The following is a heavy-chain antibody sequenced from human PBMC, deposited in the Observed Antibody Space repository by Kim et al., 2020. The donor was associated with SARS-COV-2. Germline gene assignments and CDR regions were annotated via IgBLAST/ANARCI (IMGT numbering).Heavy chain of an antibody. D-gene: IGHD3-22*01. J-gene: IGHJ4*02. CDR2: TYYTGST. Sequence: SETLSLTCTFSGGSVSSGSYFWSWIRQPPGKGLEWIGNTYYTGSTTYSPSLKSRVTISVDTSKNQFSLKLTSVTAADTAIYYCARGYYYYDTSAIFDSWGQGTLVTVSS. V-gene: IGHV4-61*01. CDR1: GGSVSSGSYF. CDR3: ARGYYYYDTSAIFDS.